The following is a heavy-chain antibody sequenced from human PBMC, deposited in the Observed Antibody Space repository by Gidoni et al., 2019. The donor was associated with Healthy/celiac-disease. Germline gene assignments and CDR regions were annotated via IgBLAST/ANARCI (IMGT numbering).Heavy chain of an antibody. CDR2: ISYDGSNK. J-gene: IGHJ4*02. V-gene: IGHV3-30-3*01. Sequence: QVQLVESGGGVVQPGRSRSLSSAASGFTFRSYAMHWVRQAPGKGLEWVAVISYDGSNKYYADSVKGRFTITRDNSKNTLYLQMNSLRAEDTAVYYCARDESSGYLYYFDYWGQGTLVTVSS. CDR1: GFTFRSYA. D-gene: IGHD3-22*01. CDR3: ARDESSGYLYYFDY.